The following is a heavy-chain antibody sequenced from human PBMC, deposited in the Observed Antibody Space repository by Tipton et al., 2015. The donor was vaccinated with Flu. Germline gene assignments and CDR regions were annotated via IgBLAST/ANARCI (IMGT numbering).Heavy chain of an antibody. CDR1: GGSFSAYY. J-gene: IGHJ3*01. D-gene: IGHD4-23*01. CDR3: AGTMLVTPDAFDV. Sequence: TLSLTCTISGGSFSAYYWSWIRQSPGKGLEWIGEVNHSGGTNYNPSLKGRVTISLAPSKIHFSLELSSVTAADTAVYYCAGTMLVTPDAFDVWGQGTMVTVSS. V-gene: IGHV4-34*01. CDR2: VNHSGGT.